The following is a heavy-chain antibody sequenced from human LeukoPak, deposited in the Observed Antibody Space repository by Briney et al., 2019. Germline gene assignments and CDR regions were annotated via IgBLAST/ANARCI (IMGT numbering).Heavy chain of an antibody. Sequence: PSETLSLTCAVYGGSFSGYYWSWIRQPPGKGLEWIGEINHSGSTNYNPSLKSRVTISVDTSKNQFSLKLSSVTAADTAVYYCARIMVSYNNGGSRGLDFDSWGQGTLVTVSS. CDR2: INHSGST. J-gene: IGHJ4*02. V-gene: IGHV4-34*01. CDR3: ARIMVSYNNGGSRGLDFDS. D-gene: IGHD2-15*01. CDR1: GGSFSGYY.